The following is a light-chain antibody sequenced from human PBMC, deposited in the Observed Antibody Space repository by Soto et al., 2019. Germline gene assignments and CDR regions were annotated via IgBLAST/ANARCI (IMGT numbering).Light chain of an antibody. J-gene: IGKJ5*01. V-gene: IGKV3-15*01. CDR3: QQYNDWPPIT. CDR1: QSISSY. CDR2: DAS. Sequence: EIVLTQSPGTLSLSPGERATLSRRASQSISSYLAWYQQKPGQAPRLLIYDASTRATVIPARFSGSGSGTEFTLTISSLQSEDFAVYYCQQYNDWPPITFGQGTRLEIK.